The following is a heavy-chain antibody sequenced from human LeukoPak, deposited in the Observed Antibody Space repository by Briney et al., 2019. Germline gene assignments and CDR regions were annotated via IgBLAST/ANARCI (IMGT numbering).Heavy chain of an antibody. CDR3: ASFDSSGYYWNAFDI. J-gene: IGHJ3*02. Sequence: SETLSLTCAVSGGSISSSNWWSWVRQPPGKGLEWIGEIYHSGSTNYNPSLKSRVTISVDKSKNQFSLKLSSVTAADTAVYYCASFDSSGYYWNAFDIWGQGTMVTVSS. CDR1: GGSISSSNW. V-gene: IGHV4-4*02. CDR2: IYHSGST. D-gene: IGHD3-22*01.